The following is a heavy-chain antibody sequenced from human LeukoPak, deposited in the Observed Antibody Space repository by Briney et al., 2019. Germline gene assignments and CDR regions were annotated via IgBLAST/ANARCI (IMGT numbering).Heavy chain of an antibody. Sequence: SVKVSCKASGDTLSNYVISWVRQAPGQGLEWMGRIIPILGRAKSAQKFQDRVTITADKSTSSAYMELNSLRSEDTAVYFCARETILSAGQIDFWGRGTLVTVSS. CDR1: GDTLSNYV. J-gene: IGHJ4*02. D-gene: IGHD6-13*01. V-gene: IGHV1-69*04. CDR2: IIPILGRA. CDR3: ARETILSAGQIDF.